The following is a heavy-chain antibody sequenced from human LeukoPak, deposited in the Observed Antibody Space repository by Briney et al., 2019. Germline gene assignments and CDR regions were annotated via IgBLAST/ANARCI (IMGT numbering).Heavy chain of an antibody. CDR3: ARDRADFWSGYSPYYFDY. V-gene: IGHV1-46*01. J-gene: IGHJ4*02. CDR1: GYTFTSYY. Sequence: ASVKVSCKASGYTFTSYYMHWVRQAPGRGLEWMGIINPSGGSTSYAQKFQGRVTMTKDTSTSTVYMELSSLRSEDTAVYYCARDRADFWSGYSPYYFDYWGQGTLVTVSS. CDR2: INPSGGST. D-gene: IGHD3-3*01.